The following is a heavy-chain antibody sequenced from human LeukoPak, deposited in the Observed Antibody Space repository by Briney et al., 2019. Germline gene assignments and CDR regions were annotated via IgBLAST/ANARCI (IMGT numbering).Heavy chain of an antibody. D-gene: IGHD3-10*01. CDR1: EFTVSNNY. J-gene: IGHJ3*02. CDR3: ARSVGELLFSGAFDI. CDR2: IYSGGST. V-gene: IGHV3-66*01. Sequence: GGSLRLSCAASEFTVSNNYMSWVRQAPGKGLEWVSVIYSGGSTYSADSVKGRFTISRDNPKNTLYLQMNSLRAEDTAVYYCARSVGELLFSGAFDIWGQGTMVTVSS.